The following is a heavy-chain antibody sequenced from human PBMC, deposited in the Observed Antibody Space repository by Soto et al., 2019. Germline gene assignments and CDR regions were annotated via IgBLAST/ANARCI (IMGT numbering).Heavy chain of an antibody. Sequence: SETLSLTCTVSGGSIRSSYWSWIRQAPGKGLEWIGSVFYSGDTNHNPSLKSRVTMSVDTSENQFSLKLSSVTAVDTAVYYCASDYYDSSGAFDLWGQGTMVTVSS. CDR3: ASDYYDSSGAFDL. D-gene: IGHD3-22*01. J-gene: IGHJ3*01. CDR2: VFYSGDT. V-gene: IGHV4-59*08. CDR1: GGSIRSSY.